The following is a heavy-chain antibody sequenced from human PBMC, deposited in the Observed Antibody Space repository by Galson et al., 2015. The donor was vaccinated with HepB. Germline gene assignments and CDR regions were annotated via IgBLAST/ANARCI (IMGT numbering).Heavy chain of an antibody. V-gene: IGHV3-11*06. J-gene: IGHJ4*02. CDR1: GFIFSDYY. CDR3: ARIADSDYGDHTHFDY. CDR2: ISGGTTYS. Sequence: SLRLSCAASGFIFSDYYMSWIRQAPGKGLEWLSYISGGTTYSNYVDSVKGRFTISRDIAKNSLYLQINSLRADDTAVYYCARIADSDYGDHTHFDYWGQGSLVTVSS. D-gene: IGHD4-17*01.